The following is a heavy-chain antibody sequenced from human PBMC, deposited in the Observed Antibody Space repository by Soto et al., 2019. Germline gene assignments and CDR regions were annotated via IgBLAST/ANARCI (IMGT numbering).Heavy chain of an antibody. D-gene: IGHD3-3*01. J-gene: IGHJ6*02. CDR2: IYYSGST. CDR3: ARLFYDFWTGYYYGMDV. Sequence: SETLSLTCSVSGGSIRSSSYYWGWIRQPPGKGLEWIGSIYYSGSTYYNPSLKSRVTISVDTSNNQFSLKLSSVTAADTAVYYRARLFYDFWTGYYYGMDVWGQGTTVS. CDR1: GGSIRSSSYY. V-gene: IGHV4-39*01.